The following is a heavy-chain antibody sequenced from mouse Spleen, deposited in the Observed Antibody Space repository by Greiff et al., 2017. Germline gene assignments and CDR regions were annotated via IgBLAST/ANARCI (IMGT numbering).Heavy chain of an antibody. D-gene: IGHD2-3*01. CDR3: ARDDGYYRFAY. CDR1: GFTFSSYA. Sequence: DVKLVESGGGLVKPGGSLKLSCAASGFTFSSYAMSWVRQTQEKRLEWVATISSGGSYTYYPDSVKGRFTISRDNAKNTLYLQMSSLRSEDTAMYYCARDDGYYRFAYWGQGTLVTVSA. CDR2: ISSGGSYT. V-gene: IGHV5-9-1*01. J-gene: IGHJ3*01.